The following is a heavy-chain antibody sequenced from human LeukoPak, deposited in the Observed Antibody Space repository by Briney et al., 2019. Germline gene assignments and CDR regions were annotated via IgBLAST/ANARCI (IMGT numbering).Heavy chain of an antibody. V-gene: IGHV3-23*01. CDR1: GFTFSSYA. CDR2: ISGSGGST. J-gene: IGHJ3*02. Sequence: TGGSLRLSCAASGFTFSSYAMSWVRQAPGKGLEWVSAISGSGGSTYYADSVKGRFTISRDNSKNTLYLQMNSLRSEDTAVYYCASRRWLQFSDAFDIWGQGTMVTVSS. CDR3: ASRRWLQFSDAFDI. D-gene: IGHD5-24*01.